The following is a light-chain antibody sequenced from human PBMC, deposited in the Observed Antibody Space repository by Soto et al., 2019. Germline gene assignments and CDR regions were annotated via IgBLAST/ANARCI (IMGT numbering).Light chain of an antibody. J-gene: IGKJ1*01. CDR1: QTISSN. CDR3: QQYGGSPRT. Sequence: EVVMTQSPATLSVSPGERATLSCRANQTISSNLAWYQQKPGQAPRLLISDASNRATGIPARFSGSGSGTDFTLTISSLEPEDSAVYYCQQYGGSPRTFGQGTKVDI. CDR2: DAS. V-gene: IGKV3D-15*01.